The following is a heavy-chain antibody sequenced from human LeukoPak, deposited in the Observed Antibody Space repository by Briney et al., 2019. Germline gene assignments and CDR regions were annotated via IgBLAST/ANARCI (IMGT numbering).Heavy chain of an antibody. CDR1: GYTFTDYY. Sequence: ASVKVSCKVSGYTFTDYYMHWVQQAPGKGLEWMGLVDPEDGETIYAEKFQGRVTITADTSTDTAYMELSSLRSEDTAVYYCAAELRHSGSYLSYWGQGTLVTVSS. CDR2: VDPEDGET. V-gene: IGHV1-69-2*01. D-gene: IGHD1-26*01. J-gene: IGHJ4*02. CDR3: AAELRHSGSYLSY.